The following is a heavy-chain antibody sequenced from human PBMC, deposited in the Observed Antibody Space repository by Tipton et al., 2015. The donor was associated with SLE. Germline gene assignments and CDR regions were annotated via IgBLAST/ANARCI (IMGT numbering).Heavy chain of an antibody. CDR1: GLTVSSNY. J-gene: IGHJ3*02. CDR3: ARFIAAAAEMDAFDI. Sequence: SLRLSCAASGLTVSSNYMSWVRQAPGKGLEWVSVIYSGGSTYYADSVKGRFTISRDNSKNTLYLQMNSLRAEDTAVYYCARFIAAAAEMDAFDIWGQGTMVTVSS. V-gene: IGHV3-66*02. CDR2: IYSGGST. D-gene: IGHD6-13*01.